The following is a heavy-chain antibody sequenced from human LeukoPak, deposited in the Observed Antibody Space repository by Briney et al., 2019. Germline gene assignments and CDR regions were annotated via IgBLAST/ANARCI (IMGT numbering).Heavy chain of an antibody. D-gene: IGHD1-26*01. Sequence: PGGSLRLSCAASGLTFSDEYMSWIRQAPGKGLEWVSYISNTGSFISYADSVKGRFTISRDNSKNTLYLQMNSLRAEDTAVYYCAKGDDDHPHPGSSRATAIWNYYYYGMDVWGQGTTVTVSS. CDR1: GLTFSDEY. CDR3: AKGDDDHPHPGSSRATAIWNYYYYGMDV. J-gene: IGHJ6*02. V-gene: IGHV3-11*04. CDR2: ISNTGSFI.